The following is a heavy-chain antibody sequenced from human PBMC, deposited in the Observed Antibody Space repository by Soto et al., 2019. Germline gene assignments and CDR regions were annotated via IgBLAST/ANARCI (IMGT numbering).Heavy chain of an antibody. J-gene: IGHJ3*02. CDR3: ARGRREDYGDDSDALDI. CDR2: IYYSGNT. D-gene: IGHD4-17*01. CDR1: GGSIGSYF. V-gene: IGHV4-59*01. Sequence: QVQLLESGPGLVKPSETLSLTCTVSGGSIGSYFWNWIRQPPGSGLEWIGYIYYSGNTNYNPSLKSRVAISVDTSKNQFSLKLYSVTAADTAIYYCARGRREDYGDDSDALDIWGQGTMVTVSS.